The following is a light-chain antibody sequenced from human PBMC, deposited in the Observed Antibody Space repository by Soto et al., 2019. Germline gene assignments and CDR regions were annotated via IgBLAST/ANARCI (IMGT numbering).Light chain of an antibody. CDR1: RSFASSY. J-gene: IGKJ5*01. V-gene: IGKV3-20*01. Sequence: EIVLTPSPATLSLSPGERATLSCRASRSFASSYLAWYQHKPGQAPRLLIYAASSRATGIPDRFIGSGSGTDFTLTISRLEPDDSAVYYCHHYDSSPPYTFGQGTRLEI. CDR2: AAS. CDR3: HHYDSSPPYT.